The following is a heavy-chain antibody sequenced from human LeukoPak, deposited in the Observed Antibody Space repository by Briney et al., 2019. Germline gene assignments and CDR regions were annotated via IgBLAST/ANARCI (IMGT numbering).Heavy chain of an antibody. Sequence: ASVKVSCKASGYTFTGYYMHWVRQAPGQGLEWMGWINPNSGGTNYAQKFQGRVTMTRDTSISTAYMELSRLRSDDTAVYYCARDNLDYYDSSGYPNWFDPWGQGTLVTVSS. CDR2: INPNSGGT. V-gene: IGHV1-2*02. CDR3: ARDNLDYYDSSGYPNWFDP. CDR1: GYTFTGYY. D-gene: IGHD3-22*01. J-gene: IGHJ5*02.